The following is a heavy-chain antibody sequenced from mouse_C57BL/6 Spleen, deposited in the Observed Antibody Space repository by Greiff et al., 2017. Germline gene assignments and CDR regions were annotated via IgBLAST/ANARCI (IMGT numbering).Heavy chain of an antibody. CDR1: GYTFTSYW. J-gene: IGHJ4*01. D-gene: IGHD1-1*01. CDR2: INPSRGYT. Sequence: LQLQESGAELAKPGASVKLSCKASGYTFTSYWMHWVKQRPGQGLEWIGYINPSRGYTKYNQKFKDKAALTADKSSSTASMQLSSLTYEDSAVYYCASFTTVVARENYYAMDYWGQGTSVTVSS. V-gene: IGHV1-7*01. CDR3: ASFTTVVARENYYAMDY.